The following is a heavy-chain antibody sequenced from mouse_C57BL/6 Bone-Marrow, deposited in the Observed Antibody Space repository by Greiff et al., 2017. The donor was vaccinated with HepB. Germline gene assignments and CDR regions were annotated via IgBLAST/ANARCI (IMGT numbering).Heavy chain of an antibody. J-gene: IGHJ4*01. CDR1: GYTFTSYW. V-gene: IGHV1-64*01. CDR3: AGLRPYYGMDY. D-gene: IGHD2-4*01. CDR2: IHPNSGST. Sequence: QVQLQQSGAELVKPGASVKLSCKASGYTFTSYWMHWVKQRPGQGLEWIGMIHPNSGSTNYNEKFKSKATLTVDKSSSTAYMQLSSLTSEDSAVYYCAGLRPYYGMDYWGQGNSVTVSA.